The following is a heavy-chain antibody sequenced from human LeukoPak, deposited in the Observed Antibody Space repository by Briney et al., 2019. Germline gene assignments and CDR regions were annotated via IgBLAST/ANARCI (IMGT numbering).Heavy chain of an antibody. Sequence: GGSLRLSCAASGFTFSRYSMNWVRQAPGKGLEWVSYISSSSTKYYADSVKGRFTISRDNAKNSLYLQMNSLRVEDTAVYQCAREMVGDNPIPLDYWGQGTLVTVSS. D-gene: IGHD4-17*01. CDR2: ISSSSTK. CDR3: AREMVGDNPIPLDY. J-gene: IGHJ4*02. V-gene: IGHV3-48*01. CDR1: GFTFSRYS.